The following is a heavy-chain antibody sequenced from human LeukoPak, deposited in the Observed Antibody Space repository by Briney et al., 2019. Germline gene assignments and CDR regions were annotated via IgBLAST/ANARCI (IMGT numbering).Heavy chain of an antibody. Sequence: GGFLRLSCAASGFTVSSYWRTWVRQAPGKGLEWVANIKEDGSEKYYVDSVKGRFTISRDNAKNSLYLQMNSLRAEDTAVYYCASGSYCDCWGQGTLVTVSS. CDR1: GFTVSSYW. CDR2: IKEDGSEK. CDR3: ASGSYCDC. D-gene: IGHD1-26*01. V-gene: IGHV3-7*01. J-gene: IGHJ4*02.